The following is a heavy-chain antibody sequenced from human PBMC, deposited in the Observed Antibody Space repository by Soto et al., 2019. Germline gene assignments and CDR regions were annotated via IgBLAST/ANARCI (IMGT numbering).Heavy chain of an antibody. D-gene: IGHD3-22*01. CDR1: GITFNNYG. CDR2: ISSDGSDK. CDR3: AKDAYYGSSGYYYYFDY. V-gene: IGHV3-30*18. J-gene: IGHJ4*02. Sequence: QVQLVESGGGVVRPGRSLRLSCAASGITFNNYGFHWVRQAPGKGLEWVAVISSDGSDKDYVDSVKGRFTISRDNIRNTLYLEMNSLRAEDTAVYYCAKDAYYGSSGYYYYFDYWGQGTLVTVSS.